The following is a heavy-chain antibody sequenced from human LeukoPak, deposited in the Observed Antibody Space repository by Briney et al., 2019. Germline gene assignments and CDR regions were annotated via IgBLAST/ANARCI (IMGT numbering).Heavy chain of an antibody. V-gene: IGHV4-30-2*01. CDR3: ARHSFPGWFDP. Sequence: SETLSLTCAVSGGSISSGGYSWSWIRQPPGKGLEWIGYIYHSGSTYYNPSLKSRITISLDTSKNQFSLKLSSVTAADTAVYYCARHSFPGWFDPWGQGTLVTVSS. CDR1: GGSISSGGYS. J-gene: IGHJ5*02. CDR2: IYHSGST. D-gene: IGHD3-3*02.